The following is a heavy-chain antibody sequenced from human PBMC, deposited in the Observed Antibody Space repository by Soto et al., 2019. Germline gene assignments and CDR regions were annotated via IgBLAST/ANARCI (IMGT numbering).Heavy chain of an antibody. D-gene: IGHD3-16*01. CDR3: ARGAWGFDWFDP. CDR1: GGSISSGGYS. Sequence: QLQLQESGSGLVKPSQTLSLTCAVSGGSISSGGYSWSWIRQPPGKGLEWIGYIYHSGSTYYNPSRKSRDTTSLDRAKNQCSLKLSSVTAADTAVYYCARGAWGFDWFDPWGQGTLVTVSS. J-gene: IGHJ5*02. V-gene: IGHV4-30-2*01. CDR2: IYHSGST.